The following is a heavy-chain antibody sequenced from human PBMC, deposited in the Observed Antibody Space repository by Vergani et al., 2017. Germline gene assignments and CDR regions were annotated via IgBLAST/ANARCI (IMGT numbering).Heavy chain of an antibody. D-gene: IGHD2/OR15-2a*01. Sequence: QVQLVESGGGVVQPGKSLRLSCAASGFRFSSYGMNWVRQAPGKGLEWVAVIWYDGSNKYYADSVKGRFTISRDNSQNIVNLKMNSLRVDDTAVYYCAKYLWGCNSISFSYYMDVWVKGTTV. V-gene: IGHV3-33*06. CDR3: AKYLWGCNSISFSYYMDV. J-gene: IGHJ6*03. CDR1: GFRFSSYG. CDR2: IWYDGSNK.